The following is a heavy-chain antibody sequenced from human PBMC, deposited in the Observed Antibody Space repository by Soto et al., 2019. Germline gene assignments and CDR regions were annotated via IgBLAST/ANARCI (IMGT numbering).Heavy chain of an antibody. CDR2: IYWDDDK. V-gene: IGHV2-5*02. CDR1: GFSLSTGGVG. CDR3: ARGYLSRPIYPYFLWFDS. Sequence: SGPTLVNPTQTLTLTCTFSGFSLSTGGVGVGWIRQPPGKALEWLALIYWDDDKRYSPSLKSRLTITKDTSKNQVVLIMTNMDPVDTATYYCARGYLSRPIYPYFLWFDSWGQRTLVTVSS. D-gene: IGHD2-2*01. J-gene: IGHJ5*01.